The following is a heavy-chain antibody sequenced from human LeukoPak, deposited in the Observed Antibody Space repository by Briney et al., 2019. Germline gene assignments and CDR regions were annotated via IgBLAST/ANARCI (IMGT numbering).Heavy chain of an antibody. J-gene: IGHJ4*02. CDR1: GLTFSTSG. D-gene: IGHD2-8*01. CDR3: ATEANGRHYDY. CDR2: IGPTGFDR. V-gene: IGHV3-21*06. Sequence: GGSLRLSCTTSGLTFSTSGFNWVRQAPGKGLEWVASIGPTGFDRYHADSIKGRFTISRDNANNFLYLQMDSLRAEDTAVYYCATEANGRHYDYWGQGTLLTVSS.